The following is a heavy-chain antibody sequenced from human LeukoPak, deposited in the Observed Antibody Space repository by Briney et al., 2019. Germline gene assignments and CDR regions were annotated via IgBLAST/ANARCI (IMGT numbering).Heavy chain of an antibody. Sequence: SVKVSCKASGFTFSNSAMQWVRQARGQRLEWIGWIVVGRGNTNYAQKFQQRLTITRDMSTSTAYMELSSLRSEDTAVYFCAADLYCSGGSCSVHWGQGTLVTVSS. J-gene: IGHJ4*02. CDR2: IVVGRGNT. V-gene: IGHV1-58*02. D-gene: IGHD2-15*01. CDR3: AADLYCSGGSCSVH. CDR1: GFTFSNSA.